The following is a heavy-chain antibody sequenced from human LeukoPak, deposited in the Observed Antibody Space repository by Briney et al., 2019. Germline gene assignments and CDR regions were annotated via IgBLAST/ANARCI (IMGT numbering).Heavy chain of an antibody. CDR3: ATRRYIEQWPIRGAFDI. CDR2: ISSSGSTI. J-gene: IGHJ3*02. Sequence: GGSLRLSCAASGFTFSDYYMSWIRQAPGKGLEWVSYISSSGSTIYYADSVKGRFTISRDNAKNSLYLQMNSLRAEDTAVYYCATRRYIEQWPIRGAFDIWGQGTMVTVSS. D-gene: IGHD6-19*01. V-gene: IGHV3-11*01. CDR1: GFTFSDYY.